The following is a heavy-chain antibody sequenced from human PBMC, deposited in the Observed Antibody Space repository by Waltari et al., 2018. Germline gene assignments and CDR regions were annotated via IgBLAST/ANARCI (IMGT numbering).Heavy chain of an antibody. J-gene: IGHJ1*01. CDR2: MSCYGGIT. D-gene: IGHD5-12*01. CDR3: AAWLQKWEYFHH. CDR1: GFTCDDYA. Sequence: EVQLVESGGVVVQPGGSLRLSCAASGFTCDDYAMHWVRQAPGKGVECVSFMSCYGGITYYADSVKGRFTISRDNRKNSLYLQMISLRAEDTALYYWAAWLQKWEYFHHWVQGTLVTVSS. V-gene: IGHV3-43D*04.